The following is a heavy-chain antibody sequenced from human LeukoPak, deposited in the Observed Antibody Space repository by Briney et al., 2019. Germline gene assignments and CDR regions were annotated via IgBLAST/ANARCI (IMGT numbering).Heavy chain of an antibody. CDR3: TRDPVTLDGAKILATDH. Sequence: PSETLSLTCTVSGYSINSGFYWGWLRQPPGKGLEWIGNIYHSAATHYNSSLKSRVTISVDTSKNQFSLKLSSVTAADTALYYCTRDPVTLDGAKILATDHWGQGTLVTVSS. D-gene: IGHD4/OR15-4a*01. J-gene: IGHJ4*02. V-gene: IGHV4-38-2*02. CDR1: GYSINSGFY. CDR2: IYHSAAT.